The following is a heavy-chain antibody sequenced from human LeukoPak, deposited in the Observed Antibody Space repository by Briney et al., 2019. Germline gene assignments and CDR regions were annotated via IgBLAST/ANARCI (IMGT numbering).Heavy chain of an antibody. J-gene: IGHJ6*03. Sequence: SETLSLTCTVSGGSISNSYWSWIRQPAGKGLEWIGRIYISGSTNYNPSLKSRVTMSVDTSKNQFSLKLSSVTAADTAVYYCARGRFARGLYYYYMDVWGKGTTVTVSS. CDR1: GGSISNSY. CDR2: IYISGST. D-gene: IGHD3-16*01. CDR3: ARGRFARGLYYYYMDV. V-gene: IGHV4-4*07.